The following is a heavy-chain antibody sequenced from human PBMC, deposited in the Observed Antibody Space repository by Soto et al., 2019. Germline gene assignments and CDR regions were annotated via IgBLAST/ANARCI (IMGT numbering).Heavy chain of an antibody. CDR3: ARDTWDYGSGSYHYYFDY. Sequence: PSETLSLTCTVSGGSISSGGYYWSWIRQHPGKGLEWIGYIYYSGSTYYNPSLKSRVTISVDTSKNQFSLKLSSVTAADTAVYYCARDTWDYGSGSYHYYFDYWGQGTLVTVSS. D-gene: IGHD3-10*01. CDR2: IYYSGST. CDR1: GGSISSGGYY. V-gene: IGHV4-31*03. J-gene: IGHJ4*02.